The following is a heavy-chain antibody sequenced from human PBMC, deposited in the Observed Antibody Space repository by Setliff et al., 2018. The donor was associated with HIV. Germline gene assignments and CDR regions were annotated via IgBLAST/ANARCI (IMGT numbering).Heavy chain of an antibody. D-gene: IGHD5-18*01. CDR3: ARGGYSYGFGRHRAYFQY. Sequence: PSETLSLTCAVYGGSFSGYYWSWIRQPPGKGLEWIGSIYYSGSTYYNPSLESRVTMSVDTSKNQFSLKLSSVTAADTAVFYCARGGYSYGFGRHRAYFQYWGQGTQVTVSS. V-gene: IGHV4-34*01. CDR2: IYYSGST. J-gene: IGHJ1*01. CDR1: GGSFSGYY.